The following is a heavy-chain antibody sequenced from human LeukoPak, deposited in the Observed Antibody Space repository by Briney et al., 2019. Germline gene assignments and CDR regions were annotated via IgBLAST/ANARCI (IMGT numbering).Heavy chain of an antibody. J-gene: IGHJ4*02. CDR3: ARGIGSTTVTTLEYYFDY. Sequence: ASVKVSCKASGYTFTSYDINWVRQATGQGLEWMGWMNPNRGNTGYAQKFQGRVTMTRNTSISTAYMALSSLRSEDTAEYYCARGIGSTTVTTLEYYFDYWGQGTLVTVSS. CDR1: GYTFTSYD. D-gene: IGHD4-17*01. CDR2: MNPNRGNT. V-gene: IGHV1-8*01.